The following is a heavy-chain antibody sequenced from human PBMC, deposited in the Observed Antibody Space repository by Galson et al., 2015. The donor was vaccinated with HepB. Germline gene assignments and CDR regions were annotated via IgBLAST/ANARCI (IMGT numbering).Heavy chain of an antibody. CDR1: TFIFSTYS. CDR3: VFPRGYDLKPLGY. J-gene: IGHJ4*02. V-gene: IGHV3-48*04. D-gene: IGHD5-12*01. CDR2: ISSSSTTI. Sequence: SLRLSCAASTFIFSTYSMNWVRQAPGKGLEWVSYISSSSTTIYYADSVKGRFTISRDNAKNSLYLQMNSLRAEDTAVYYCVFPRGYDLKPLGYWGQGTLVTVSS.